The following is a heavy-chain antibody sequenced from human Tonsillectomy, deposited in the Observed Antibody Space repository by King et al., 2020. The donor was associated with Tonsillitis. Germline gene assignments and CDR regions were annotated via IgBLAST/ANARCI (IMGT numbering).Heavy chain of an antibody. CDR1: GGTFGSYS. V-gene: IGHV1-69*13. CDR3: ARDLGYFDSSGFQNWYFDL. Sequence: QLVQSGAEVKKPGSSVKVSCQTSGGTFGSYSVSWVRQAPGQGLEWMGEIIPIFATAKYAQIFQGRVTITADESTSTAYMELSSLRSEDTAVYYCARDLGYFDSSGFQNWYFDLWGRGTLVTVSS. CDR2: IIPIFATA. J-gene: IGHJ2*01. D-gene: IGHD3-22*01.